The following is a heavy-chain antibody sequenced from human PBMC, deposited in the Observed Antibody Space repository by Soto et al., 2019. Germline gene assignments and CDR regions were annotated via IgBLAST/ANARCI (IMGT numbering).Heavy chain of an antibody. CDR2: INHSGST. J-gene: IGHJ4*02. Sequence: PSETLSLTCAVYGGSFSGYYWSWIRQPPGKGLEWIGEINHSGSTNYNPSLKSRVTISVDTSKNQFSLKLSSVTAADTAVYYCARVGGYCSSTSCYNKNARLGYWGQGTLVTVSS. CDR1: GGSFSGYY. CDR3: ARVGGYCSSTSCYNKNARLGY. V-gene: IGHV4-34*01. D-gene: IGHD2-2*02.